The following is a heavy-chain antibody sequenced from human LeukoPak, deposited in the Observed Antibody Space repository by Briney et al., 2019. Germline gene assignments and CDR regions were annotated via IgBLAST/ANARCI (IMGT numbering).Heavy chain of an antibody. CDR3: ARHSSGWHHFDY. CDR2: IYYSGST. V-gene: IGHV4-59*08. D-gene: IGHD6-19*01. CDR1: GGSISSYY. J-gene: IGHJ4*02. Sequence: MASETLSLTCTVAGGSISSYYWSWIRQPPGKGLEWIGYIYYSGSTNYNPSLKSRVTISVDTSKNQFSLKLSSVTAADTAVYYCARHSSGWHHFDYWGQGTLVTVSS.